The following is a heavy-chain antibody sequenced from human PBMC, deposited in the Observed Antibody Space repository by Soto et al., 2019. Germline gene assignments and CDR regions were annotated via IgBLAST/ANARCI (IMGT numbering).Heavy chain of an antibody. CDR3: TTEEVATISYYYYYYMDV. D-gene: IGHD5-12*01. Sequence: EVQLVESGGGLVKPGGSLRLSCAASGFTFSNAWMSWVRQAPGKGLEWVGRIKSKTDGGTTDYAAPVKGRFTISRDDSKNTLYLQMNSLKTEDTAVYYCTTEEVATISYYYYYYMDVWGKGTTVTVSS. J-gene: IGHJ6*03. V-gene: IGHV3-15*01. CDR2: IKSKTDGGTT. CDR1: GFTFSNAW.